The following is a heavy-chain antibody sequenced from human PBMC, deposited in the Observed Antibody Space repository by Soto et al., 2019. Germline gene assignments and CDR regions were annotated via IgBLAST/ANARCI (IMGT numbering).Heavy chain of an antibody. Sequence: PSETLSLTCTVSGAPISGFYWSWIRKSAGKGLEWIGRIYASGTTDYNPSLKSRVMMSVDTSKKQFSLKLGSVTAADTAVYYCVRDGTKTLRDWFDPWGQGISVTVSS. V-gene: IGHV4-4*07. J-gene: IGHJ5*02. CDR1: GAPISGFY. D-gene: IGHD1-1*01. CDR3: VRDGTKTLRDWFDP. CDR2: IYASGTT.